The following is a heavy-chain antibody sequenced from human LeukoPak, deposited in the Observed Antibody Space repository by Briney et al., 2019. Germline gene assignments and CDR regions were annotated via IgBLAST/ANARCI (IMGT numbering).Heavy chain of an antibody. CDR2: ISGSGGST. J-gene: IGHJ4*02. D-gene: IGHD2-21*01. CDR3: AKTGGGRGDHALFDC. CDR1: GFTFSSYA. Sequence: PGGSLRLSCAASGFTFSSYAMSWVRQAPGKGLEWVSAISGSGGSTYYADSVKGRFTISRDNSKNTLYLQMNSLRAEDTAVYYCAKTGGGRGDHALFDCWGQGTLVTVSS. V-gene: IGHV3-23*01.